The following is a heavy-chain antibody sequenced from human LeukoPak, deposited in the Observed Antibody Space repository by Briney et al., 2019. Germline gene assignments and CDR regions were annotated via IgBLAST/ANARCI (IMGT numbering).Heavy chain of an antibody. CDR2: ISWNSGSI. J-gene: IGHJ4*02. CDR1: GFTFDDYT. V-gene: IGHV3-9*01. CDR3: AKDIAMYYYDSSGHFDY. D-gene: IGHD3-22*01. Sequence: GGSLRLSCAASGFTFDDYTMHWVRQAPGKGLEWVSGISWNSGSIGYADSVKGRFTISRDNAKNSLYLQMNSLRAEDTALYYCAKDIAMYYYDSSGHFDYWGQGTLVTVSS.